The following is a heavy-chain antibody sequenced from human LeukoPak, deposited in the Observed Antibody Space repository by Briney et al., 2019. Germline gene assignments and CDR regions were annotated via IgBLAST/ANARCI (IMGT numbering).Heavy chain of an antibody. Sequence: SETLSLTCTVSGGSISSGGHYWSWARQHPGKGLEWIGYIFYSGSTFYNPSLKSRLTILLDTSKNQFSLKLTSVTAADTAVYYCARRATIGGFFDNWGQGTLVTVSS. CDR2: IFYSGST. V-gene: IGHV4-31*03. CDR3: ARRATIGGFFDN. CDR1: GGSISSGGHY. J-gene: IGHJ4*02. D-gene: IGHD5-24*01.